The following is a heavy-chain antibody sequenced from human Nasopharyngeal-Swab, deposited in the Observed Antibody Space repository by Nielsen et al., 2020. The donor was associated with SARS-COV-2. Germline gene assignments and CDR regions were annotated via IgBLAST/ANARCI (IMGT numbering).Heavy chain of an antibody. J-gene: IGHJ4*02. CDR1: GGSVSSGSYY. CDR2: IYYSGST. CDR3: ARGNDDSSGYYTLGY. V-gene: IGHV4-61*01. Sequence: GSLRLSCTVSGGSVSSGSYYWSWIRQPPGKGLEWIGYIYYSGSTNYNPSLKSRVTISVDTSKNQFSLKLSSVTAADTAVYYCARGNDDSSGYYTLGYWGQGTLVTVSS. D-gene: IGHD3-22*01.